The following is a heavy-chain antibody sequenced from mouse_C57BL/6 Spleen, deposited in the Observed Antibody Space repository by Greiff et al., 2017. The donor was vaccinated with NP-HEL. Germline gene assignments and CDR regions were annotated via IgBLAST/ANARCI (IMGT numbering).Heavy chain of an antibody. Sequence: EVKLVESGPGLVKPSQSLSLTCSVTGYSITSGYYWNWIRQFPGNKLEWMGYISYDGSNNYNPSLKNRISITRDTSKNQFFLKLNSVTTEDTATYYCARALGYFDYWGQGTTPTVSS. V-gene: IGHV3-6*01. CDR3: ARALGYFDY. D-gene: IGHD3-3*01. CDR2: ISYDGSN. J-gene: IGHJ2*01. CDR1: GYSITSGYY.